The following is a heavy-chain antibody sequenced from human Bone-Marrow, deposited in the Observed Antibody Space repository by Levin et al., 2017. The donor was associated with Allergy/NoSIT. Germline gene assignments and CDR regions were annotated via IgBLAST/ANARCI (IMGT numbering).Heavy chain of an antibody. V-gene: IGHV1-18*01. D-gene: IGHD6-19*01. CDR1: GYIFSNTG. CDR3: TRESGAVAAATFDF. Sequence: ASVKVSCKASGYIFSNTGISWVRQAPGQGLEWLGWISAYDGNIKFAQNVQGRVTMPTDTSTSTAYMELRSLRSDDTAIYYCTRESGAVAAATFDFWGQGTLVTVSS. J-gene: IGHJ4*02. CDR2: ISAYDGNI.